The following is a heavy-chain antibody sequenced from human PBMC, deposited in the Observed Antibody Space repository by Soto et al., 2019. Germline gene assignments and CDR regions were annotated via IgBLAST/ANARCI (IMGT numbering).Heavy chain of an antibody. CDR1: GFTFSSYA. CDR3: AKSPAEVVIVGDAFHI. V-gene: IGHV3-23*01. CDR2: ISGSGGST. D-gene: IGHD3-22*01. Sequence: EVQLLESGGGLVQPGGSLRLSCAASGFTFSSYAMSWVRQAPGKGLEWVSAISGSGGSTYYADSVKGRFTISRDNSKNTLYLQMNSLRAEDTAVYYCAKSPAEVVIVGDAFHIWGQGTMVTVSS. J-gene: IGHJ3*02.